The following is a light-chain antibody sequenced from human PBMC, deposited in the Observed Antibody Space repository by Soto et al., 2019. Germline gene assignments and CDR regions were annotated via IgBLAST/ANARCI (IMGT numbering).Light chain of an antibody. V-gene: IGKV3-20*01. CDR1: QSVSSSY. CDR3: QQYGSSPYT. J-gene: IGKJ2*01. CDR2: GTS. Sequence: EILLTQSPGTPSLSAGERATLSCRASQSVSSSYLAWYQQKPGQAPRLLIHGTSRRATGIPDRFSGSGSGTDFTLTISRLEPEDFAVYYCQQYGSSPYTFGQGTKLEIK.